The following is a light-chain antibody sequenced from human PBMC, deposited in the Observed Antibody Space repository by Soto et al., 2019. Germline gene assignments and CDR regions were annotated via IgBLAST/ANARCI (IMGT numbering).Light chain of an antibody. Sequence: QSALTQPPSASGSPGQSVTISCTGTSSDVGGYDYVSWYQQHPGKAPKLMIFEVSKRPSGVPDRFSGSKSGNTASLTVSGLQAEDEADDYCSSYAGNTKGVFGTGTKVTVL. CDR2: EVS. CDR3: SSYAGNTKGV. J-gene: IGLJ1*01. CDR1: SSDVGGYDY. V-gene: IGLV2-8*01.